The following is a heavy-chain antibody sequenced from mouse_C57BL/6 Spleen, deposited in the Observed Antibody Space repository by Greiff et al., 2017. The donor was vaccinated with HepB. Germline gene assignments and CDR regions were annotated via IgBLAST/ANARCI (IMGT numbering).Heavy chain of an antibody. CDR3: ARGGKITTVPIDY. Sequence: VKLQQPGAELVKPGASVKMSCKASGYTFTSYWITWVKQRPGQGLEWIGDIYPGSGSTNYNEKFKSKATLTVDTSSSTAYMQLSSLTSEDSAVYYCARGGKITTVPIDYWGQGTTLTVSS. V-gene: IGHV1-55*01. D-gene: IGHD1-1*01. CDR1: GYTFTSYW. J-gene: IGHJ2*01. CDR2: IYPGSGST.